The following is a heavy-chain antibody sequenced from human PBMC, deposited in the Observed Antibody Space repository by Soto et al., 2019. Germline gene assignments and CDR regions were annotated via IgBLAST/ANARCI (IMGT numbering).Heavy chain of an antibody. CDR2: ISSSSSTI. Sequence: PSETLSLTCAVYGGSFSGYYWSWIRQPPGKGLEWVSYISSSSSTIYYADSVKGRFTISRDNAKNSLYLQMNSLRDEDAAVYYCARNHDSSGYRADYWGQGTLVTVSS. J-gene: IGHJ4*02. V-gene: IGHV3-48*02. D-gene: IGHD3-22*01. CDR3: ARNHDSSGYRADY. CDR1: GGSFSGYY.